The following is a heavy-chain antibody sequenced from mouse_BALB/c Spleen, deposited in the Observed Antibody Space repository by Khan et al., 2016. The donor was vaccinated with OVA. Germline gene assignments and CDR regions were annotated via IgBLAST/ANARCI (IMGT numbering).Heavy chain of an antibody. V-gene: IGHV1S41*01. Sequence: DLVKPGASVKLSCKASGYTFTSYWINWIQQRPGQGLAWIGRIGPGSSNAYYNDMFKDKATLTVDTSSNTAYIQLSSLSSEDSAVYFCARENYYGRSCYAMDYWGQGTAGTVSA. D-gene: IGHD1-1*01. J-gene: IGHJ4*01. CDR2: IGPGSSNA. CDR1: GYTFTSYW. CDR3: ARENYYGRSCYAMDY.